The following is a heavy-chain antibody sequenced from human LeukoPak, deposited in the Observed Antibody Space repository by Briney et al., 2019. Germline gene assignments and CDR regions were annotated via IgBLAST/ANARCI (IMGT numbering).Heavy chain of an antibody. CDR1: ELTVSSNY. Sequence: GGSLRLSCAASELTVSSNYMSWVRQAPGKGLEWVGRVKNRGDGRTTDYAAPVKGRFTISRDDSKRTVYLQMNSLKTEDTAVYFCTTGYYGGFDYWGQGTLVTVSS. J-gene: IGHJ4*02. D-gene: IGHD3-16*01. CDR2: VKNRGDGRTT. CDR3: TTGYYGGFDY. V-gene: IGHV3-15*01.